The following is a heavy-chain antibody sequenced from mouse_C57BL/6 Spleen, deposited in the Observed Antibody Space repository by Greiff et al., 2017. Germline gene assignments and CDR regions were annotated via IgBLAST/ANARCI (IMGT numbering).Heavy chain of an antibody. CDR1: GYTFTSYW. CDR3: AREYGEGYYYAMAD. Sequence: VQLQQPGAELVRPGSSVKLSCKASGYTFTSYWMHWVKQRPIQGLEWIGNIDPSDSETHYNQKFKDKATLTVDKSSSTAYMQLSSLTSEDSAVYSCAREYGEGYYYAMADWGQGTSVTVSS. CDR2: IDPSDSET. J-gene: IGHJ4*01. V-gene: IGHV1-52*01. D-gene: IGHD5-1*01.